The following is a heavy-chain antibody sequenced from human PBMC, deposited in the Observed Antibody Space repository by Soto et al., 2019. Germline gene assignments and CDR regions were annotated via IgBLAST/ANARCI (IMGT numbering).Heavy chain of an antibody. D-gene: IGHD1-1*01. J-gene: IGHJ5*01. CDR1: GGSVRAPDW. CDR2: VHISGHS. V-gene: IGHV4-4*02. Sequence: SETLSLTCTLSGGSVRAPDWWNWVRQSPDKGLEWIAEVHISGHSNYNPSLRSRVSVSIDSSKNQFYLNLNSVTAADTAIYYCARVRQGCSANNCYFDPWGQGTQVTVLL. CDR3: ARVRQGCSANNCYFDP.